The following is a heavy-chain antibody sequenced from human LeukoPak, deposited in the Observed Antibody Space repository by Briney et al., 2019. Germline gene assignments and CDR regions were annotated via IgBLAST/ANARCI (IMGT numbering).Heavy chain of an antibody. CDR1: GGSISSSSYY. Sequence: SETLSLTCTVSGGSISSSSYYWSWIRQPPGKGLEWIGEINHSGSTNYNPSLKSRVTISVDTSKNQFSLKLSSVTAADTAVYYCAREGPEMATIRWGQGTLVTVSS. CDR2: INHSGST. D-gene: IGHD5-24*01. V-gene: IGHV4-39*07. CDR3: AREGPEMATIR. J-gene: IGHJ4*02.